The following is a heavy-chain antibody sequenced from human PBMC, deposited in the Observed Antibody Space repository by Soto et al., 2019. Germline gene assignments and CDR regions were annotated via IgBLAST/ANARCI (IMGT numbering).Heavy chain of an antibody. CDR1: GFTFSSYA. CDR2: ISYDGSNK. CDR3: ARDRGSKSYYYYVMDV. V-gene: IGHV3-30-3*01. Sequence: PGGSLRLSCAASGFTFSSYAMHWVRQAPCKGLEWVAVISYDGSNKYYADSVKGRFTISRDNSKNTLYVQMNSLRAEDTAVYYCARDRGSKSYYYYVMDVWGHGTTVTVSS. D-gene: IGHD2-2*01. J-gene: IGHJ6*02.